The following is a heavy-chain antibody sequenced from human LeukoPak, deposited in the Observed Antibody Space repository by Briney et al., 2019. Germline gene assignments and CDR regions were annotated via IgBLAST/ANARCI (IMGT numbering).Heavy chain of an antibody. J-gene: IGHJ4*02. CDR3: AIMHGYYDGSGYWVQ. D-gene: IGHD3-22*01. V-gene: IGHV3-23*01. Sequence: GGSLRLSCAASGFTFSSYGMSWVRQAPGKGLGWVSFITTSGATTSYADSVKGRFTISRDNPRNTLYMQMNSLRDEDTALYYCAIMHGYYDGSGYWVQWGQGTLVTVSS. CDR1: GFTFSSYG. CDR2: ITTSGATT.